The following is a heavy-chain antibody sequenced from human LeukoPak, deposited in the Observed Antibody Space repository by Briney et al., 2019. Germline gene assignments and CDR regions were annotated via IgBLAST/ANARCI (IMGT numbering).Heavy chain of an antibody. D-gene: IGHD3-9*01. V-gene: IGHV3-21*01. Sequence: GGSLRLSCAASGFTFSSYTMNWVRQAPGKGLEWVSSISSDSNYVYYAASVKGRFTISRDNAWNSLYLQMNSLRAEDTAVYYCARKENILTGYYDHWGQGTLVTVSS. CDR2: ISSDSNYV. CDR3: ARKENILTGYYDH. CDR1: GFTFSSYT. J-gene: IGHJ5*02.